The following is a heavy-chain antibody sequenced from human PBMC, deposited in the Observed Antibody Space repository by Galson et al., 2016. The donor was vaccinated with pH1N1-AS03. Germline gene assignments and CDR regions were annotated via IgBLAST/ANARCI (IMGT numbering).Heavy chain of an antibody. Sequence: SVKVSCKASGYNFRDYYIHWVRQAPGQGLEWMGWITPKDDDTNYEQKFQGRVTMTRDLSKSSAYLELKRLTSDDTAVYFCARDGGGIIDDALDTWGQGTLVTVSS. V-gene: IGHV1-2*02. J-gene: IGHJ3*02. D-gene: IGHD2-21*01. CDR3: ARDGGGIIDDALDT. CDR2: ITPKDDDT. CDR1: GYNFRDYY.